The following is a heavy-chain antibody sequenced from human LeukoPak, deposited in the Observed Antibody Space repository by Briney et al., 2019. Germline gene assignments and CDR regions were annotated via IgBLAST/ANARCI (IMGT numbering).Heavy chain of an antibody. D-gene: IGHD2-2*01. CDR3: ARALPGCDRTNCYGLDY. CDR2: INTNTANP. CDR1: GYTLTSDG. V-gene: IGHV7-4-1*02. J-gene: IGHJ4*02. Sequence: ASVKVSCKASGYTLTSDGMNWVRQAPGQGLEWMGWINTNTANPTYAQGFTGRFVFSLDTSVNTACLQISSLKAEDTAVYYCARALPGCDRTNCYGLDYWGQGTLVTVSS.